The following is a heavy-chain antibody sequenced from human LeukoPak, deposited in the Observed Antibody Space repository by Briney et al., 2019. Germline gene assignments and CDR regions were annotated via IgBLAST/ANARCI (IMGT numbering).Heavy chain of an antibody. V-gene: IGHV3-11*06. D-gene: IGHD1-20*01. CDR3: ASWGSHYNWNDASHY. J-gene: IGHJ4*02. CDR1: GFTFSDYY. Sequence: GGSLRLSCAASGFTFSDYYMSWIRQAPGKGLEWVSYISSSSSYTNYADSVKGRFTIFRDNAKNSLYLQMNSLRAEDTAVYYCASWGSHYNWNDASHYWGQGTLVTVSS. CDR2: ISSSSSYT.